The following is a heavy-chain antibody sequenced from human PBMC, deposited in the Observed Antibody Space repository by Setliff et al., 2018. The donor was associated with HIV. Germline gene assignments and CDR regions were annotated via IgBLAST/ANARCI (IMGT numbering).Heavy chain of an antibody. D-gene: IGHD3-10*01. J-gene: IGHJ4*02. Sequence: SETLSLTCTVSGGSISRYYWSWIRQPAGKGLEWIGRSYPSGNINYNPSLKSRLTMSIDTSKNKFYLKLSSLTATDTAVYYCARDAGPHYGSGPPLEYWGPGIQVTVSS. CDR1: GGSISRYY. V-gene: IGHV4-4*07. CDR2: SYPSGNI. CDR3: ARDAGPHYGSGPPLEY.